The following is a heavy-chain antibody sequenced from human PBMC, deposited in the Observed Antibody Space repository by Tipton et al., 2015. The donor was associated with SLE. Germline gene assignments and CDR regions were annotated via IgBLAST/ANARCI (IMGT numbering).Heavy chain of an antibody. CDR3: ARRGPSFDI. Sequence: TLSLTCTVSGGSISSHYWSWIRQPPGKGLEWIGYIYYSGSTNYNPPLKSRVTISVDTSKNQFSLKLSSVTAADTAVYYCARRGPSFDIWGQGTLVTVSS. D-gene: IGHD3-9*01. CDR1: GGSISSHY. CDR2: IYYSGST. V-gene: IGHV4-59*11. J-gene: IGHJ4*02.